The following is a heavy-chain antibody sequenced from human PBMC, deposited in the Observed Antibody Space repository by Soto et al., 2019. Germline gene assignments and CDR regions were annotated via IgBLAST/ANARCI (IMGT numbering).Heavy chain of an antibody. CDR2: IYWDDDK. J-gene: IGHJ6*02. V-gene: IGHV2-5*02. Sequence: QITLKESGPTLVKPTQTLTLTCTFSGFSLSTSGVGVGWIHQPPGKDLEWLALIYWDDDKRYSPSLKSRLTITMDTSKNQVFLTRTNMEPVDTATYYCAHRPHDYCAVVGYYDLDVWVQGTTVTVSS. CDR1: GFSLSTSGVG. D-gene: IGHD4-17*01. CDR3: AHRPHDYCAVVGYYDLDV.